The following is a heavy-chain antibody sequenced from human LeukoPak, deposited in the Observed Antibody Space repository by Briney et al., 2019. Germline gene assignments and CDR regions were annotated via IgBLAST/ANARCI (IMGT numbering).Heavy chain of an antibody. CDR3: ARAGIAAANSFDY. V-gene: IGHV3-7*01. CDR2: IKEDGSEK. CDR1: GFTFSTYW. Sequence: GGSLRLSCVASGFTFSTYWMSWVRQAPGKGLEWVVNIKEDGSEKYYVDSVKGRFTISRDNAKNSLYLQMNSLRAEDTAVYYCARAGIAAANSFDYWGQGTLVTVSS. D-gene: IGHD6-13*01. J-gene: IGHJ4*02.